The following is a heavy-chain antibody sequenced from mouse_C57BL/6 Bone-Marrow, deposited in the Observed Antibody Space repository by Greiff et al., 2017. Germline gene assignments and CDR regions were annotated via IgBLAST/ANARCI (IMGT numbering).Heavy chain of an antibody. CDR1: GYTFTSYW. CDR3: AREYYTGSSFDY. J-gene: IGHJ2*01. D-gene: IGHD1-1*01. CDR2: IDPSDSYT. V-gene: IGHV1-69*01. Sequence: QVQLQQPGAELVMPGASVKLSCKASGYTFTSYWMHWVKQRPGQGLEWIGEIDPSDSYTNYNQKFKGKSTLTVDKSSSTAYVQLSSLTSEDSAVYYCAREYYTGSSFDYWGQGTTLTVSS.